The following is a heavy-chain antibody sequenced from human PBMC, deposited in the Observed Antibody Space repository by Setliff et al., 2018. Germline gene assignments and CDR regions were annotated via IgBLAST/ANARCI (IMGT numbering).Heavy chain of an antibody. CDR3: ARGSVEYSRGWYYFDY. V-gene: IGHV1-69*13. Sequence: SVKVSCKASGDTFNSYAISWVRQAPGQGLEWMGGIIPIFGSANYARKFQGRVTVTADESTSTAYMELSSLRSEDTAVYYCARGSVEYSRGWYYFDYWAQGTRVTVSS. CDR2: IIPIFGSA. D-gene: IGHD6-19*01. J-gene: IGHJ4*02. CDR1: GDTFNSYA.